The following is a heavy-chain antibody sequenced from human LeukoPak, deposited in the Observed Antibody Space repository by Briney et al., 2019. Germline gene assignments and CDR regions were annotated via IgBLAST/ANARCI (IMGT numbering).Heavy chain of an antibody. CDR1: GFPFSNAW. Sequence: GSLRLSCAASGFPFSNAWMSWVRPAPGKGLEWVSFMSGSGDSTYYADSVKGRFTISRDNSKNTLYLQMNSLRAEDTAVYYCAKGRVRQFDPFDYWGQGTLVTVSS. V-gene: IGHV3-23*01. D-gene: IGHD1-1*01. J-gene: IGHJ4*02. CDR2: MSGSGDST. CDR3: AKGRVRQFDPFDY.